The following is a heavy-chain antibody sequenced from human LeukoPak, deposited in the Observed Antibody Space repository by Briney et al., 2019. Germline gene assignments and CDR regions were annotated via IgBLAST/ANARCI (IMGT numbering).Heavy chain of an antibody. CDR1: GYSISSGYY. J-gene: IGHJ5*02. CDR2: ILHSGST. CDR3: ARGGLHDRWFDP. Sequence: SETLSLTCTVSGYSISSGYYWAWIREPPGKGLEWIGSILHSGSTYYNPSLKSRVTISVDTSQNQFSLKLSSVTAADTAVYYCARGGLHDRWFDPWGQGTLVTVSS. V-gene: IGHV4-38-2*02. D-gene: IGHD3-22*01.